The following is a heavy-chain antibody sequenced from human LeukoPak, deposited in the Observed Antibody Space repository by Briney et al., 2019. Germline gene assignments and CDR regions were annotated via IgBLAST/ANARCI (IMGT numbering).Heavy chain of an antibody. CDR1: GGTFSSYA. J-gene: IGHJ6*03. V-gene: IGHV1-69*13. Sequence: ASAKVSCKASGGTFSSYAISWVRQAPGQGLEWMGGIIPIFGTANYAQKFQGRVTITADESTSTAYMELSSLRSEDTAVYYCARDWRSSSWYRDYYYYYMDVWGKGTTVTVSS. CDR2: IIPIFGTA. D-gene: IGHD6-13*01. CDR3: ARDWRSSSWYRDYYYYYMDV.